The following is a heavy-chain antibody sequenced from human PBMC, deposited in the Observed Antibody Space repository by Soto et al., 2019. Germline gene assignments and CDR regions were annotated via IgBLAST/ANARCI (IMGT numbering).Heavy chain of an antibody. V-gene: IGHV1-46*03. CDR1: GYTFTSYY. J-gene: IGHJ4*02. CDR2: INPSGGST. CDR3: ARGYDSSGYYSPYYFDD. Sequence: ASVKVSCKASGYTFTSYYMHWVRQAPGQGLEWMGIINPSGGSTSYAQKFQGRVTMTRDTSTSTVYMELSSLRSEDTAVYYCARGYDSSGYYSPYYFDDWGQGTLVAVSS. D-gene: IGHD3-22*01.